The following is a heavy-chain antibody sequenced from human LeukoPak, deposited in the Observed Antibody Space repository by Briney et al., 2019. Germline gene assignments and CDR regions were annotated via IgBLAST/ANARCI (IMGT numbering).Heavy chain of an antibody. J-gene: IGHJ4*02. Sequence: PSQTLSLTCTVSGGSISSSSYYWSWIRQPAGKGLEWIGRIYSTGSTNYNPSLKSRVTISVDTSKDQFSLELSSVIAADTAVYYCARGVLGGGDYCLYYWGQGTLVTASS. D-gene: IGHD2/OR15-2a*01. CDR1: GGSISSSSYY. CDR3: ARGVLGGGDYCLYY. V-gene: IGHV4-61*02. CDR2: IYSTGST.